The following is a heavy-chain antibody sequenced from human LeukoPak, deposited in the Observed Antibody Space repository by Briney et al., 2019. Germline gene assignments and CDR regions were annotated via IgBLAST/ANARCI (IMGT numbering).Heavy chain of an antibody. D-gene: IGHD1-26*01. CDR1: GGSISSSSYY. CDR2: IYYSGST. V-gene: IGHV4-39*01. J-gene: IGHJ4*02. Sequence: SETLSLTCTVSGGSISSSSYYWGWIRQPPGKGLEWIGSIYYSGSTYYNPSLKSRVTISVDTPKNQFSLKLSSVTAADTAVYYCARRASGSYYSPLFDYWGQGTLVTVSS. CDR3: ARRASGSYYSPLFDY.